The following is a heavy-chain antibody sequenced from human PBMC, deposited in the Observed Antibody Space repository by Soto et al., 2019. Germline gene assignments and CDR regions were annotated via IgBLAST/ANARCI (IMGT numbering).Heavy chain of an antibody. Sequence: QVTLKESGPVLVKPTETLTLTCTVSAFSLSNARMGVSCIRQPTGKALEWRAHIFSNDEKSYSTSLKSRLTISKDTSKSQVVLTMTNMDPVDTATYYCARYSTAGTGNLDYWGQGTLVTVSS. CDR1: AFSLSNARMG. J-gene: IGHJ4*02. D-gene: IGHD6-19*01. CDR3: ARYSTAGTGNLDY. CDR2: IFSNDEK. V-gene: IGHV2-26*01.